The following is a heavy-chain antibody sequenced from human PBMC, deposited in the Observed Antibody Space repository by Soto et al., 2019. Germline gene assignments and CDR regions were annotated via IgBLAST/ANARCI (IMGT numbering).Heavy chain of an antibody. V-gene: IGHV1-2*02. CDR1: GYTFTGYY. Sequence: ASVKVSCKASGYTFTGYYIHWVRQAPGQGLEWMGWINPNTGGTDYRQKFQGRVTMTRDSSITTVYMELNSPTSDDTAVYYCARANSGDDDEFDYWGLGTLVTVSS. D-gene: IGHD5-12*01. CDR3: ARANSGDDDEFDY. J-gene: IGHJ4*02. CDR2: INPNTGGT.